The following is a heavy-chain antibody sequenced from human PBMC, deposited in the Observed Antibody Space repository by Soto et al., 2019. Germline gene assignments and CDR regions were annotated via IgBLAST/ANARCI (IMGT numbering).Heavy chain of an antibody. CDR3: ARGIFITIFGVVHYYYGMDV. Sequence: VQLLESGGGLVQPGGSLRLSCAASGFTFSSYAMSWVRQAPGKGLEWIGEINHSGSTNYNPSLKSRVTISVDTSKNQFYLKLSSVTAADTAVYYCARGIFITIFGVVHYYYGMDVWGQGTKVTVSS. J-gene: IGHJ6*02. V-gene: IGHV4-34*01. CDR2: INHSGST. D-gene: IGHD3-3*01. CDR1: GFTFSSYA.